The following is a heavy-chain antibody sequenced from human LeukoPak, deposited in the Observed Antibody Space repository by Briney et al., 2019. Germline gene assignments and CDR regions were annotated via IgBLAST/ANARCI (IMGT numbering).Heavy chain of an antibody. CDR3: ARARSRNWFDP. CDR2: IYYSGST. J-gene: IGHJ5*02. Sequence: SETLSLTCTVSGGSISSSSYYWGWIRQPPGKGLEWIGSIYYSGSTYYNPSLKSRVTISVDTSKNQFSLKLSSVTAADTAVYYCARARSRNWFDPWGQGTLVTVSS. CDR1: GGSISSSSYY. V-gene: IGHV4-39*07.